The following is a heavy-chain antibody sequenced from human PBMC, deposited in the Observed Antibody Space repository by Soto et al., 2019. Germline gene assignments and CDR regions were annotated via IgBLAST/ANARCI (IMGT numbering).Heavy chain of an antibody. V-gene: IGHV3-23*01. CDR3: AKDPSTSPADY. Sequence: GGSLRLSCAASDFTFSFGSYGMNWVRKAPGKGLEWVATISPDGRGTHYADSVKGRFTISRDNSKSTLSLQMDGLRAEDTAVYYCAKDPSTSPADYWGQRPLVTVSS. J-gene: IGHJ4*02. CDR1: DFTFSFGSYG. CDR2: ISPDGRGT. D-gene: IGHD4-17*01.